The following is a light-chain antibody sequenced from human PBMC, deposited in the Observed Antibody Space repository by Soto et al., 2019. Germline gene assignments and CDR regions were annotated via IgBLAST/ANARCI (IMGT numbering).Light chain of an antibody. Sequence: QSVLTQPASVSGSPGQSITISCTGTSSDVGGYNYVSWYQQHPGKAPKLMISDVSNRPSGVCNRFSASKSGNTASLTISGLQAEDEADYYCSSYTSSTTPLYVFGTGTKLTVL. CDR1: SSDVGGYNY. J-gene: IGLJ1*01. CDR2: DVS. CDR3: SSYTSSTTPLYV. V-gene: IGLV2-14*01.